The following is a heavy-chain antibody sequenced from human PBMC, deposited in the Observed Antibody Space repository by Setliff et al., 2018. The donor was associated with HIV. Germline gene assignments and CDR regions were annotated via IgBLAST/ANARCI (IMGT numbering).Heavy chain of an antibody. V-gene: IGHV4-39*01. CDR1: GASFSNSNYY. CDR3: ARHKTNYDFYAFDI. D-gene: IGHD3-3*01. Sequence: TSETLSLTCTVSGASFSNSNYYWGWVRQSPGKGLEWIGSVHSSGTAYYKPSLKSRVVISVDASRSQFSLKLRSVTAADTAVYYCARHKTNYDFYAFDIWGRGTMVTVSS. CDR2: VHSSGTA. J-gene: IGHJ3*02.